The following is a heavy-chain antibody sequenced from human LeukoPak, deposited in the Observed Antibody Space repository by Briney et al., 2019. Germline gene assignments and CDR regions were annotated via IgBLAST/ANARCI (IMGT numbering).Heavy chain of an antibody. CDR3: AKDLGVVITLFDY. V-gene: IGHV3-30*18. Sequence: QPGGYLRLSCEVSGLTFSTYWMTWVRQAPGKGLEWVAVISYDGSNKYYADSVKGRFTISRDNSKNTLYLQMNSLRAEDTAVYYCAKDLGVVITLFDYWGQGTLVTVSS. J-gene: IGHJ4*02. CDR1: GLTFSTYW. D-gene: IGHD3-3*01. CDR2: ISYDGSNK.